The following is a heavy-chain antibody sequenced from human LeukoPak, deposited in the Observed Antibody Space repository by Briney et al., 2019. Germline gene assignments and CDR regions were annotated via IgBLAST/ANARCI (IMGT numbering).Heavy chain of an antibody. J-gene: IGHJ4*02. CDR2: IYYSGST. V-gene: IGHV4-59*01. Sequence: PSETLSLTCTVSGGSIRSYYWSWIRQPPGKGLEWIGYIYYSGSTNYNPSLKSRVTISVDTSKNQFSLKLSSVTAADTAVYYCATNYDFWSGFSYWGQGTLVTVSS. CDR3: ATNYDFWSGFSY. D-gene: IGHD3-3*01. CDR1: GGSIRSYY.